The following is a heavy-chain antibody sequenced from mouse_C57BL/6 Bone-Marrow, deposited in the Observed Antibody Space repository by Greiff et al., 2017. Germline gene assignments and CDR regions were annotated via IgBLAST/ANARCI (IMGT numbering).Heavy chain of an antibody. CDR2: IYPRSGNT. D-gene: IGHD1-1*01. V-gene: IGHV1-81*01. Sequence: QVQLQQSGAELARPGASVKLSCKASGYTFTSYGISWVKQRTGQGLEWIGEIYPRSGNTYYNEKFKSKATLTVDKPSSTAYMQLSSLTSEDSAVYYCARSSHYYGSRLRDYWGQGTTLTVSS. CDR1: GYTFTSYG. CDR3: ARSSHYYGSRLRDY. J-gene: IGHJ2*01.